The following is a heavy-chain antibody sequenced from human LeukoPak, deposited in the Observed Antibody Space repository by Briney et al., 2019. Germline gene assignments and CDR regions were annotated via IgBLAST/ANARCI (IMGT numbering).Heavy chain of an antibody. J-gene: IGHJ5*02. Sequence: PSETLSLTCTVSGGSISSYYWSWIRQPPGKGLEWIGYIYYSGSTNYNPSLKSRVTISVDTSKNQFSLKLSSVTAADTAVYYCARDLESASSPGNWFDPWGQGTLVTVSS. CDR2: IYYSGST. V-gene: IGHV4-59*01. D-gene: IGHD6-13*01. CDR1: GGSISSYY. CDR3: ARDLESASSPGNWFDP.